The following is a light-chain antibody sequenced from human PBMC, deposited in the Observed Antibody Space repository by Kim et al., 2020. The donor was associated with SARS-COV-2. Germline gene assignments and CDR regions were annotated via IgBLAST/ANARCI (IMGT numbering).Light chain of an antibody. CDR1: QSVAPNR. Sequence: SPGERATISCSASQSVAPNRLACFQQKPGQAPSLLIYGTSSRATGIPDRFSASETGTDFTLTISRLAPEDFAVYVCQQYDRPPFTVGKGTKLEI. J-gene: IGKJ2*01. CDR3: QQYDRPPFT. CDR2: GTS. V-gene: IGKV3-20*01.